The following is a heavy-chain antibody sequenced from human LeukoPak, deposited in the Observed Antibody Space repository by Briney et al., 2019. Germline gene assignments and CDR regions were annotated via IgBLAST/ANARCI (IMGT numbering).Heavy chain of an antibody. J-gene: IGHJ4*02. CDR2: IKQDGSEK. Sequence: PGGSLRLSCAASGFTFSSYWMSWVRQAPGKGLEWGANIKQDGSEKYYVDSVKGRFTISRDNAKNSLYLQMNSLRAEDTAVYYCARRRYSGSSQHFDYWGQGTLVTVSS. CDR3: ARRRYSGSSQHFDY. CDR1: GFTFSSYW. D-gene: IGHD1-26*01. V-gene: IGHV3-7*01.